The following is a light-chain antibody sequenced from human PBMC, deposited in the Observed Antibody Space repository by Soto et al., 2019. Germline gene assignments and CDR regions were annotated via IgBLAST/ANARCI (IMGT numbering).Light chain of an antibody. Sequence: DIVMTQSPDSLAVSLGERATINCKSSQSILHSSNNKNYLAWYQQKPGQPPKLLIYWASTRESGVPDRFSGSGSGTGFTLTISSLQAEDVAVYYCQQYYSTPRTFGQGTKLEIK. V-gene: IGKV4-1*01. J-gene: IGKJ2*01. CDR2: WAS. CDR1: QSILHSSNNKNY. CDR3: QQYYSTPRT.